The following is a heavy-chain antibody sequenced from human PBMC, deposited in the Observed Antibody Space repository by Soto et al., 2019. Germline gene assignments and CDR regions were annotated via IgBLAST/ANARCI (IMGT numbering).Heavy chain of an antibody. Sequence: SETLSLTCAVYGGSFSGYYWSWIRQPPGKGLEWIGEINHSGSTNYNPSLKSRVTISVDTSKNQFSLKLSFVTAADTVVYYCARGDIVVVPARGWFDPWGQGTLVTVSS. CDR2: INHSGST. CDR3: ARGDIVVVPARGWFDP. V-gene: IGHV4-34*01. J-gene: IGHJ5*02. CDR1: GGSFSGYY. D-gene: IGHD2-2*01.